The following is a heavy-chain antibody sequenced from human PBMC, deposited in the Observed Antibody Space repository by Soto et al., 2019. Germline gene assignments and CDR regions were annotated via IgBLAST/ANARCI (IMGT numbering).Heavy chain of an antibody. CDR3: ARGASSGWYWFDP. D-gene: IGHD6-19*01. CDR2: IYYSGSR. CDR1: GGSISSYY. V-gene: IGHV4-59*01. Sequence: SQTLSLTCTVAGGSISSYYWSWIRQPPGKGLEWVGYIYYSGSRNYNPSLKSRVTISVDTSKNQFSLKLSSVTAADTAVYHWARGASSGWYWFDPWGQGTLVTGSS. J-gene: IGHJ5*02.